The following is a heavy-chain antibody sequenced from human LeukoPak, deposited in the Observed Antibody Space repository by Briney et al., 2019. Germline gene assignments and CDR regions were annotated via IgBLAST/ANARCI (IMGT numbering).Heavy chain of an antibody. CDR1: GGSISSSGYY. D-gene: IGHD2-15*01. CDR2: IYYSGST. J-gene: IGHJ3*02. CDR3: ARHLYCSGDSYLSHAFDI. Sequence: SETLSLTCTVSGGSISSSGYYWSWIRQPPGKGLEWIGSIYYSGSTYYNPSLKSRVTISLDTSKYQFSLKLSSVTAADTAVYYCARHLYCSGDSYLSHAFDIWGQGTMVTVSS. V-gene: IGHV4-39*01.